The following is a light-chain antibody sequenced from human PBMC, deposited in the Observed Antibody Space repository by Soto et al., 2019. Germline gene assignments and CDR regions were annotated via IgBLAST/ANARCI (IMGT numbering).Light chain of an antibody. CDR2: EVT. CDR3: SSYASSPPSYV. CDR1: SSNIGGNS. J-gene: IGLJ1*01. Sequence: QSVLTQPPSVSAAPGQKVTISCSGSSSNIGGNSVSWYQQLPGTAPKLLIYEVTNRPSGVSDRFSGSKSGNTASLTISGLQAEDEADYYCSSYASSPPSYVFGTGTKVTVL. V-gene: IGLV1-51*01.